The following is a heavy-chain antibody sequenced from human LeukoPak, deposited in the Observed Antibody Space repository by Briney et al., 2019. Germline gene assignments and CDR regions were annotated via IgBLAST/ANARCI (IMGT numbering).Heavy chain of an antibody. CDR2: INHSGST. V-gene: IGHV4-34*01. D-gene: IGHD2-2*01. CDR1: GGPFSGYY. CDR3: ARIDEDIVVVPAAMRKNYYYGMDV. J-gene: IGHJ6*02. Sequence: SETLSLPCAVYGGPFSGYYWSWIRQPPGEGLEWIGDINHSGSTNYNPSLKSRVTISVDTSKNQFSLKLSSVTAADTAVYYCARIDEDIVVVPAAMRKNYYYGMDVWGQGTTVTVSS.